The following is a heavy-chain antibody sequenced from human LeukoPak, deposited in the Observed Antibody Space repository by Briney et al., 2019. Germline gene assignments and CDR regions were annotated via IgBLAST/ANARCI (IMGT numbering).Heavy chain of an antibody. Sequence: ASVKVSCKASGGTFSSYAISWVRQAPGQGLEWMGRIIPILGIANYAQKFQGRVTITADKSTSTAYMELSSLRSEDTAVYYCARARSGYEEFDYWGQGTLVTVSS. CDR2: IIPILGIA. J-gene: IGHJ4*02. D-gene: IGHD5-12*01. V-gene: IGHV1-69*04. CDR3: ARARSGYEEFDY. CDR1: GGTFSSYA.